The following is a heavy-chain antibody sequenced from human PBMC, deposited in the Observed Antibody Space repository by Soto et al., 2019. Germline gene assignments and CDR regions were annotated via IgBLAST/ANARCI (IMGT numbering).Heavy chain of an antibody. CDR3: ARDHSFPCGDYPGYGMDV. CDR1: GGSTSSGGYY. J-gene: IGHJ6*02. D-gene: IGHD4-17*01. V-gene: IGHV4-31*03. Sequence: PSETLSLTCTVSGGSTSSGGYYWSWIRQHQGKGLEWIGYTYYRGSAYYNPSLKSRVTISVDTSKNQFSLKLSSVTAADTAVYSRARDHSFPCGDYPGYGMDVWGQGTTVTVSS. CDR2: TYYRGSA.